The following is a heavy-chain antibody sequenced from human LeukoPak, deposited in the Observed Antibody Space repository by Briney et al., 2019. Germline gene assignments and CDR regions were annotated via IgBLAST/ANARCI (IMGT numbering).Heavy chain of an antibody. CDR2: VYTSGIT. J-gene: IGHJ4*02. CDR1: GGSISSGSYY. V-gene: IGHV4-61*02. Sequence: SETLSLTCTVSGGSISSGSYYWSWVRQPAGKGLEWIGRVYTSGITDYNPSLKSRVTISVDTSKNQFSLRLNSVTAADTAVYYCARDRAGYRADYWGQGILVTVSS. D-gene: IGHD5-18*01. CDR3: ARDRAGYRADY.